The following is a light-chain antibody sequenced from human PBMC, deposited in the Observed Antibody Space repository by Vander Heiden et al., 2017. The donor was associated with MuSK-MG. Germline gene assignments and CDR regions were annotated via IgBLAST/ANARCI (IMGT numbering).Light chain of an antibody. Sequence: QSALTQPASVSGSPGPSITLSCTGTSSNVGRYNYVSWYQQHPGKAPKLMIYDVSNRPSGVSNRFSGSKSGNTASLTISGLQAEDEADYYCSSYTSSSTLYVVGTGTKVTVL. V-gene: IGLV2-14*03. CDR2: DVS. CDR3: SSYTSSSTLYV. CDR1: SSNVGRYNY. J-gene: IGLJ1*01.